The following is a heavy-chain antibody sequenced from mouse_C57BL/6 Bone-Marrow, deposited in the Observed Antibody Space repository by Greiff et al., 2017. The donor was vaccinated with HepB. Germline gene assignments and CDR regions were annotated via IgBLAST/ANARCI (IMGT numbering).Heavy chain of an antibody. V-gene: IGHV1-42*01. Sequence: VQLQQSGPELVKPGASVKISCKASGYSFTGYYMNWVKQSPEKSLEWIGEINPSTGGTNYNQKFKAKATLTVDKSSSTAYMQLKSLTSEDSAVYYCARWDSSGLALFAYWGQGTLVTVSA. D-gene: IGHD3-2*02. CDR2: INPSTGGT. J-gene: IGHJ3*01. CDR1: GYSFTGYY. CDR3: ARWDSSGLALFAY.